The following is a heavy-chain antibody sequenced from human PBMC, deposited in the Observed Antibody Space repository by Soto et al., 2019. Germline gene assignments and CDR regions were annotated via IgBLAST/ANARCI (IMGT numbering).Heavy chain of an antibody. D-gene: IGHD3-22*01. Sequence: GGSLRLSCAASGFTFSSYAMSWVRQAPGKGLEWVSAISGSGGSTYYADSVKGRFTISRDNSKNTLYLQMNSLIAEDTAVYYCAKVYYDSSGYYYGPFDYWGQGTLVTVSS. CDR3: AKVYYDSSGYYYGPFDY. CDR1: GFTFSSYA. CDR2: ISGSGGST. V-gene: IGHV3-23*01. J-gene: IGHJ4*02.